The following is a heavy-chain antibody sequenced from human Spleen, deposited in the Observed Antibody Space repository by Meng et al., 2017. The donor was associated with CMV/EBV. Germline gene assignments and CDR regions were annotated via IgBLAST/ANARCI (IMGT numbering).Heavy chain of an antibody. CDR1: GGSFSGYY. J-gene: IGHJ6*02. D-gene: IGHD1-26*01. V-gene: IGHV4-34*01. CDR3: ARFSGNYFYGMDV. Sequence: SETLSLTCAVYGGSFSGYYWSWIRQPPGKGLEWIGEINHSGSTNYNSSLKSRVTISVDTSKNQFSLKLSSVTAADTAVYYCARFSGNYFYGMDVWGQGTTVTVSS. CDR2: INHSGST.